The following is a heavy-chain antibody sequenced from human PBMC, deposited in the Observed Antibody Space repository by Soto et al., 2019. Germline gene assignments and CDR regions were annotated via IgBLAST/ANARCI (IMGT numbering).Heavy chain of an antibody. Sequence: GGSLRLSCTASGFTFGDYAMSWFRQAPGKGLEWVGFIRSKAYGGTTEYAASVKGRFTISRDDSKSIAYLQMNSLKTEDTAVYYCTGHQFWSGPRRHYMDVWGKGTTVTVSS. D-gene: IGHD3-3*01. CDR3: TGHQFWSGPRRHYMDV. CDR2: IRSKAYGGTT. V-gene: IGHV3-49*03. J-gene: IGHJ6*03. CDR1: GFTFGDYA.